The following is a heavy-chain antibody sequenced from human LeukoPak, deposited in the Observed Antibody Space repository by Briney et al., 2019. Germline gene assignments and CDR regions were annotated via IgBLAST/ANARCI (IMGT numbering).Heavy chain of an antibody. Sequence: GGSLRLSCAASGFTFSSYAMSWVRQAPGKGLEWVSAISGSGGSTYYADSVKGRFTISRDNSKNTLYLQMNSLRAEDTAVYYCAKDRIDSVVRGNRFDPWGQGTLVTVSS. J-gene: IGHJ5*02. D-gene: IGHD3-10*01. CDR3: AKDRIDSVVRGNRFDP. V-gene: IGHV3-23*01. CDR2: ISGSGGST. CDR1: GFTFSSYA.